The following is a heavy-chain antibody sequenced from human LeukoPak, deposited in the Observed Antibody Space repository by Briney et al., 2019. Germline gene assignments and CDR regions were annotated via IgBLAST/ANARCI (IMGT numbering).Heavy chain of an antibody. Sequence: GGSLRLSCAASGFTFSTYWMSWVRQATGKGLEWVANIKEDGSEKHYVDSVKGRFTISRDNYKNSLYLQMNSLRAEDTAVYYCARDKGGSSEYWGQGTLVTVSS. D-gene: IGHD6-25*01. V-gene: IGHV3-7*04. J-gene: IGHJ4*02. CDR3: ARDKGGSSEY. CDR1: GFTFSTYW. CDR2: IKEDGSEK.